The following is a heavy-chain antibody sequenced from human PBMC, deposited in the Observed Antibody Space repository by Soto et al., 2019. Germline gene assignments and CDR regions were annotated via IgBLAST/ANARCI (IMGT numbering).Heavy chain of an antibody. CDR3: ARSGGIFGRYYFDY. CDR2: IYYSGST. J-gene: IGHJ4*02. CDR1: GGSISSGGYY. V-gene: IGHV4-31*03. D-gene: IGHD3-3*02. Sequence: SETLSLTCTVSGGSISSGGYYWSWIRQHPGKGLEWIGYIYYSGSTYYNPSLKSRVTISVDTSKNQFSLNLSSVTAADTAVYYCARSGGIFGRYYFDYWGQGALVTVSS.